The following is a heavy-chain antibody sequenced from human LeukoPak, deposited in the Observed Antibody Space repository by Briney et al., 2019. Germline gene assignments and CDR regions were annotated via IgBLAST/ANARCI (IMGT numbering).Heavy chain of an antibody. D-gene: IGHD6-19*01. J-gene: IGHJ6*02. CDR1: GGSISSYH. V-gene: IGHV4-4*07. CDR3: ARVNPVDSSGWTDWRYYYYGMDV. Sequence: PSETLSLTCTVSGGSISSYHWSWIRQPAGKGLEWIGRIYTSGSTNYNPSLKSRVTMSVDTSKNQFSLKLSSVTAADTAVYYCARVNPVDSSGWTDWRYYYYGMDVWGQGTTVTVSS. CDR2: IYTSGST.